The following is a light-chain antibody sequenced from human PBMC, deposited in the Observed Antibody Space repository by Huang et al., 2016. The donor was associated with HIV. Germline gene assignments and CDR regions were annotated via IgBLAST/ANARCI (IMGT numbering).Light chain of an antibody. CDR2: DAS. J-gene: IGKJ2*01. Sequence: EVVLTQSPATLSLSPGERATLSCRASQSVSTYLAWYQQKPGQAPRLHIYDASNRASGIPARFSGSGSGTDFTLSISSLEPEDFAVYYCQKRSNWPYTFGQGTKLEIK. V-gene: IGKV3-11*01. CDR1: QSVSTY. CDR3: QKRSNWPYT.